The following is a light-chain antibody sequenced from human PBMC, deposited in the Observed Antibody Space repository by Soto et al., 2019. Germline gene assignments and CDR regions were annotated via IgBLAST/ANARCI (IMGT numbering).Light chain of an antibody. V-gene: IGKV1-5*01. CDR1: QNINNW. CDR3: QQMRT. CDR2: DAS. J-gene: IGKJ1*01. Sequence: DIRMTNAVFTVSASKEDRVTITCRASQNINNWIAWYQQKPGKAPKFLIYDASTLESGVPSRFSGSGFGTEFSLTISSLQPDDFGSYYCQQMRTFGQGTKVDI.